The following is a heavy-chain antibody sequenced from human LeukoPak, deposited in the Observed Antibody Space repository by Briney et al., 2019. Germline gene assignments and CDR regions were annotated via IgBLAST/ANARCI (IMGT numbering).Heavy chain of an antibody. J-gene: IGHJ4*02. CDR3: ARGGLTDLDY. V-gene: IGHV4-30-2*01. CDR2: IYHSGST. CDR1: SGSISSYS. Sequence: PSETLSLTCTVSSGSISSYSWSWIRQPPGKGLEWIGYIYHSGSTYYNPSLKSRVTISVDRSKNQFSLKLSSVTAADTAVYYCARGGLTDLDYWGQGTLVTVSS.